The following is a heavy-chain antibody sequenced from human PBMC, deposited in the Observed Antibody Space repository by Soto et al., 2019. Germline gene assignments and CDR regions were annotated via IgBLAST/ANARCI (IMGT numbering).Heavy chain of an antibody. CDR3: AREPISESRRNWFDP. V-gene: IGHV1-69*02. CDR2: IIPILGIA. CDR1: GGTFSSYT. D-gene: IGHD1-26*01. J-gene: IGHJ5*02. Sequence: ASVKVSCKASGGTFSSYTISWVRQAPGQGLEWMGRIIPILGIANYAQKFQGRVTITADKSTSTAYMELSSLRSEDTAVYYCAREPISESRRNWFDPWGQGTLVTVSS.